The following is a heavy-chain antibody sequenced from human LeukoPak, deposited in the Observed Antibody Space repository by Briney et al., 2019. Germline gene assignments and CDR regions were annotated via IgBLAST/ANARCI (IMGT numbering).Heavy chain of an antibody. CDR3: ARAEGSGSSFDY. V-gene: IGHV3-21*01. CDR1: GFPFRSFS. Sequence: GGSLRLSCVASGFPFRSFSMNLVRQAPGKGLEWVSSISSSSTYIYYADSVKGRFTISRDNAKNSLYLQMNSLRVEDTAVYYCARAEGSGSSFDYWGQGTLVTVSS. CDR2: ISSSSTYI. D-gene: IGHD3-10*01. J-gene: IGHJ4*02.